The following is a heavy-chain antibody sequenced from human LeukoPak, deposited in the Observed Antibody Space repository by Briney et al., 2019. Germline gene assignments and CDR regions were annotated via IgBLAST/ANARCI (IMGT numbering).Heavy chain of an antibody. Sequence: SETLSLTCTVSGGSISNSYWSWIRQPPGRGLEWIGDVSYSGTTHDNPSLKSLVIMSVDTSKNHRSLQLSSVTAADPAVYFCARLGYYDILTGYQHDAFDIWGLGTAVTVSS. J-gene: IGHJ3*02. D-gene: IGHD3-9*01. CDR2: VSYSGTT. CDR1: GGSISNSY. CDR3: ARLGYYDILTGYQHDAFDI. V-gene: IGHV4-59*08.